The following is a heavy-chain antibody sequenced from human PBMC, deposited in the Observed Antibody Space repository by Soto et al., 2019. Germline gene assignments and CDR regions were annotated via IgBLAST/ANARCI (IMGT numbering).Heavy chain of an antibody. CDR1: VGSISTYY. J-gene: IGHJ5*02. Sequence: SETLSLTCTVSVGSISTYYWSWIRQPPGKGLEWIGYIYYSGSTSYNPSLKSRVTVSVDTSKNQFSLKLSSVTAADTAVYYCARVLAVNWFDPWGQGTLVTVSS. D-gene: IGHD6-19*01. V-gene: IGHV4-59*12. CDR2: IYYSGST. CDR3: ARVLAVNWFDP.